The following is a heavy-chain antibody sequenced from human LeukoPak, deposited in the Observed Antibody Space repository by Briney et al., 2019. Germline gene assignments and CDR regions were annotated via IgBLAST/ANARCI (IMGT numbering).Heavy chain of an antibody. CDR2: IYTCGYT. V-gene: IGHV3-66*01. D-gene: IGHD2-15*01. Sequence: GGSLRLSCAASGFTVSSNYMSWVRQAPGKGLEWASVIYTCGYTYYADSVKGRFTISRDSSKNTVHLQMNSLRAEDTAVYHCARGFRSGDACYSPSYFDYWGQGTLVTVSS. J-gene: IGHJ4*02. CDR1: GFTVSSNY. CDR3: ARGFRSGDACYSPSYFDY.